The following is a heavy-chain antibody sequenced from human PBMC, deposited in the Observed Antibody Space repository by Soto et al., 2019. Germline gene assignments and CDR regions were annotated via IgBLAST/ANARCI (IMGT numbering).Heavy chain of an antibody. Sequence: ASVKVSCKASGYTFSSYYIHWVRQAPGQGLEWMGIINPSGGSASYAQKFQGRVTVTRDTSASTVYMELSSLRSEDTAVYYCASGTVGAPDAFAIWGQGTMVTVSS. J-gene: IGHJ3*02. CDR2: INPSGGSA. CDR3: ASGTVGAPDAFAI. V-gene: IGHV1-46*01. CDR1: GYTFSSYY. D-gene: IGHD1-26*01.